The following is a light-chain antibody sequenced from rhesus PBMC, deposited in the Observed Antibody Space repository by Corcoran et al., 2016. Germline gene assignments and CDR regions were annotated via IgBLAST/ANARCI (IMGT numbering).Light chain of an antibody. Sequence: DIVMTQTPLSLPVTPGEPASISCRSSQSLLHSGGKTYLYWYLQKPGQSPQLLSHGVFHRASGVPDRYRGGGSGTDLTLKINRVEAEDVRVYYCMQGKQLPWTFGQGTKVEIK. CDR3: MQGKQLPWT. J-gene: IGKJ1*01. CDR2: GVF. V-gene: IGKV2-61*03. CDR1: QSLLHSGGKTY.